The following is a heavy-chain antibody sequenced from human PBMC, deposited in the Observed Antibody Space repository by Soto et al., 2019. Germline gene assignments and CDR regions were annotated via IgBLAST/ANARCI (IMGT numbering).Heavy chain of an antibody. D-gene: IGHD1-26*01. V-gene: IGHV4-39*07. Sequence: SETLSLTCTVSGGSVSSSSYSWGWIRQSPGKGLEWIGTIYSSENTYYNPSLLSRVTISVDTSKNQFSLKLSSVTAADTAVYYCARVSGSYYYGMDVWGQGTTVTVS. CDR2: IYSSENT. CDR3: ARVSGSYYYGMDV. CDR1: GGSVSSSSYS. J-gene: IGHJ6*02.